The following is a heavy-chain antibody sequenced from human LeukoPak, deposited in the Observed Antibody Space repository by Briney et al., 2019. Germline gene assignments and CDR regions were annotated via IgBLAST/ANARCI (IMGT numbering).Heavy chain of an antibody. J-gene: IGHJ4*02. CDR3: AKSGSYSSGWYYFDY. CDR2: ISGSGGST. CDR1: GFNFRTFA. Sequence: GSLRLSCAASGFNFRTFAMYWVRQAPGKGLEWVSAISGSGGSTYYADSVKGRFTISRDNSKNTLYLQMNSLRAEDTAVYYCAKSGSYSSGWYYFDYWGQGTLVTVSS. V-gene: IGHV3-23*01. D-gene: IGHD6-19*01.